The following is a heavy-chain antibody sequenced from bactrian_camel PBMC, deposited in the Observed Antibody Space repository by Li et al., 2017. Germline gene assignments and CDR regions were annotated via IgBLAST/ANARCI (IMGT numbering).Heavy chain of an antibody. CDR1: GYTY. CDR2: IASTGVT. V-gene: IGHV3S55*01. J-gene: IGHJ4*01. CDR3: VADSGSSTWIRPTDYGI. Sequence: HVQLVESGGGSVQAGGSLTLSCAPSGYTYMGWIRQRPGKEHEGVAVIASTGVTHYRESVEGRFTISRDNDKNTLYLQMNDLKPEDTGTYYCVADSGSSTWIRPTDYGIRGQGTQVTVS. D-gene: IGHD4*01.